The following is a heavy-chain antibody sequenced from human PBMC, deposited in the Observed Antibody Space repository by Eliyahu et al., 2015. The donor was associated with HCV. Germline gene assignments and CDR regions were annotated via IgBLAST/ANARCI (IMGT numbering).Heavy chain of an antibody. V-gene: IGHV1-2*02. CDR3: ARDLVVIGYDYSNYVVGDWFDP. J-gene: IGHJ5*02. CDR2: XNPNSGGT. CDR1: GYTFTGYY. D-gene: IGHD4-11*01. Sequence: QVQLVQSGAEVKKPGASVXVSCKASGYTFTGYYMHXVRQAPGQGLEWXGWXNPNSGGTNYAQKFQGRVTMTRDTSISTAYMELSRLRSDDTAVYYCARDLVVIGYDYSNYVVGDWFDPWGQGTLVTVSS.